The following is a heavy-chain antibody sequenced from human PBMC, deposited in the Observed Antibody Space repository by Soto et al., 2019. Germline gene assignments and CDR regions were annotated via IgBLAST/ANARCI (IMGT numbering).Heavy chain of an antibody. D-gene: IGHD3-22*01. J-gene: IGHJ3*02. CDR1: GGPISSYY. Sequence: PSETLSLTCTVSGGPISSYYWSWIRQPPGKGLEWIGYIYYSGSTNYNPSLKSRVTISVDTSKNQFSLKLSSVTAADTAVYYCARSQDYYDSSGYYYVWSRDAFDIWGQGTMVTVSS. CDR2: IYYSGST. CDR3: ARSQDYYDSSGYYYVWSRDAFDI. V-gene: IGHV4-59*01.